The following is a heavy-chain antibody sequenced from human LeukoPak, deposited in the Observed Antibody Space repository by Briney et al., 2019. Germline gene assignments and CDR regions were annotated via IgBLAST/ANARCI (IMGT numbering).Heavy chain of an antibody. V-gene: IGHV1-69*05. Sequence: SVKVSCKASGGTFSSYAISWVRQAPGQGLEWMGGIIPIFGTANYAQKFQGRVTITRNTSISTAYMELSSLRSEDTAVYYCARAFLPIPGLANCFDPWGQGTLVTVSS. J-gene: IGHJ5*02. CDR3: ARAFLPIPGLANCFDP. CDR1: GGTFSSYA. CDR2: IIPIFGTA.